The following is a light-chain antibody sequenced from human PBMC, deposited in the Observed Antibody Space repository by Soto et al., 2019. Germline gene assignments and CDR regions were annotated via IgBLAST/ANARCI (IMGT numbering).Light chain of an antibody. V-gene: IGLV1-40*01. CDR1: SSNIGAGYD. Sequence: QSVLTQPPSVSGAPGQRVTISCTGSSSNIGAGYDVHWYQQLPGTAPKLLIYGNSNRPSGVPDRFSGSKSGTSASLAITGLQAEDEADYYCQSYDFNLSGSRVFGTGTKVTVL. CDR3: QSYDFNLSGSRV. J-gene: IGLJ1*01. CDR2: GNS.